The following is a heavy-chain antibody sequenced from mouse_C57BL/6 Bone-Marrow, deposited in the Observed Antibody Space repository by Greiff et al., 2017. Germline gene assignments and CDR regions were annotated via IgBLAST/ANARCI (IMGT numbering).Heavy chain of an antibody. CDR3: AKSGIYYGSSPRSMDY. V-gene: IGHV2-5*01. J-gene: IGHJ4*01. Sequence: QVQLQQSGPGLVQPSQSLSITCTVSGFSLTSYGVHWVRQSPGKGLEWLGVIWRGGSTDYNEAFMSRLSITKDNSKGQVFFKMNSLQADDTAIYYCAKSGIYYGSSPRSMDYWGQGTSVTVSS. D-gene: IGHD1-1*01. CDR2: IWRGGST. CDR1: GFSLTSYG.